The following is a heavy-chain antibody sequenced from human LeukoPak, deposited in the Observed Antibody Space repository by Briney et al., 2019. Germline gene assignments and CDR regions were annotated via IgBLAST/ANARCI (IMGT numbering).Heavy chain of an antibody. D-gene: IGHD1-26*01. Sequence: SGTLSLTCAVSGGSISSSNWWSWVRQPPGRGLEWIGEIYHSGSTNYNPSLKSRVTISVDKSKNQFSLKLSSVTAADTALYFCARDRLSVGAFDIWGQGTMVTVSS. J-gene: IGHJ3*02. V-gene: IGHV4-4*02. CDR1: GGSISSSNW. CDR2: IYHSGST. CDR3: ARDRLSVGAFDI.